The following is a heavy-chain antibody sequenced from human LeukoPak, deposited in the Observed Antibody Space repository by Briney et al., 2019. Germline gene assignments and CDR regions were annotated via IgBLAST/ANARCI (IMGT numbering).Heavy chain of an antibody. D-gene: IGHD5-12*01. Sequence: SETLSLTCTVSGGSISSYYWSWIRQPPGKGLEWIGYIYYSGSTNYNPSLKSRVTISVDTSKNQFSLKLSSVTAADTAVYYCARRSLVATNYYYYYYMDVWGKGTTVTISS. CDR2: IYYSGST. V-gene: IGHV4-59*01. J-gene: IGHJ6*03. CDR3: ARRSLVATNYYYYYYMDV. CDR1: GGSISSYY.